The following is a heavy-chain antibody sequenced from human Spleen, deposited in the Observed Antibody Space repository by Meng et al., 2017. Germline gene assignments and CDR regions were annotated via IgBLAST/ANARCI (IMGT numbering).Heavy chain of an antibody. CDR3: ARLISITGLMDY. Sequence: SETLSLTCTVSGGSVSSRDYYWTWIRQPPGKGLEWIGYIDYSGSTNYKPSLRSRVTISADTSKNQFSLKLSSVTAADTAVYYCARLISITGLMDYWGQGTLVTVSS. V-gene: IGHV4-61*08. CDR1: GGSVSSRDYY. J-gene: IGHJ4*02. D-gene: IGHD1-20*01. CDR2: IDYSGST.